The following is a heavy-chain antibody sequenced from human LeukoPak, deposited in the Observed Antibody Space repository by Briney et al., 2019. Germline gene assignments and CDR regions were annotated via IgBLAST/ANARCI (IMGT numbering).Heavy chain of an antibody. CDR1: GYTFTSYG. V-gene: IGHV1-18*01. CDR2: IGAYNGNT. CDR3: ARDHEPMKYYGTSDY. D-gene: IGHD4/OR15-4a*01. Sequence: ASVKVSCKASGYTFTSYGTSWVRQAPGQGLEWMGWIGAYNGNTNYAQKLQGRVTMTTDTSTSTAYMELRSLRSDDTAVYYCARDHEPMKYYGTSDYWGQGTLVTVSS. J-gene: IGHJ4*02.